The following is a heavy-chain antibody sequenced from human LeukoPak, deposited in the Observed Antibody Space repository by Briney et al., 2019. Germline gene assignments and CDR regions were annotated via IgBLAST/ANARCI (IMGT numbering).Heavy chain of an antibody. CDR1: GDTLTNYG. J-gene: IGHJ3*02. CDR3: ARFHGWGDEFDI. Sequence: ASVKVSCKLSGDTLTNYGISWVRQAPGQGLEWMGRIIHILGSPKYVQKFQGRVTMTTDESTSTAYMELSSLTSADTAMYFCARFHGWGDEFDIWGQGTMVIVSS. V-gene: IGHV1-69*11. D-gene: IGHD6-19*01. CDR2: IIHILGSP.